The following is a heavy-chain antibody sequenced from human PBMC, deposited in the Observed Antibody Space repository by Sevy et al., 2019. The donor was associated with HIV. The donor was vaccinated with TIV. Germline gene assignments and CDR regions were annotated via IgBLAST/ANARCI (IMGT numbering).Heavy chain of an antibody. CDR1: GFTFSDHY. J-gene: IGHJ4*02. V-gene: IGHV3-72*01. CDR2: TRNKADSYTT. D-gene: IGHD6-13*01. CDR3: ATHAGIAAAGRVFDY. Sequence: GGSLRLSCAASGFTFSDHYMEWVRQAPGKGLEWVGRTRNKADSYTTEYAASVRGRFTISRDESKNSLSMQMNSLKPEDTAVYYCATHAGIAAAGRVFDYWGQGTLVTVSS.